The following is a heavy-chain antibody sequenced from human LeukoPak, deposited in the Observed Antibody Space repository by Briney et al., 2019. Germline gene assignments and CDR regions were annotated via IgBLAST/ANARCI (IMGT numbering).Heavy chain of an antibody. D-gene: IGHD3-3*01. Sequence: SLRLSCAASGFTFDGYAMHWVRQAPGKGLEWVSGISWNSGSIGYADSVKGRFTISRDNAKNSLYLQMNSLRAEDTALYYCAKEKYDLGFDPWGQGTLVTVSS. CDR2: ISWNSGSI. V-gene: IGHV3-9*01. CDR1: GFTFDGYA. CDR3: AKEKYDLGFDP. J-gene: IGHJ5*02.